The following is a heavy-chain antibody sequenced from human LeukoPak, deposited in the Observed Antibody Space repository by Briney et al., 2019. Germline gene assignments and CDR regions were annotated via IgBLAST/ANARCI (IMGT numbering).Heavy chain of an antibody. D-gene: IGHD3-22*01. CDR1: GFTFSSYA. J-gene: IGHJ4*02. Sequence: GGSLRLSCAASGFTFSSYAMSWVRQAPGKGLEWVSSISNSGGRTFYTDSVKGRFTISRDNSKITLYLQMNSLRAEDTAVYYCARDIGYYDSSGYSLGFDYWGQGTLVTVSS. V-gene: IGHV3-23*01. CDR3: ARDIGYYDSSGYSLGFDY. CDR2: ISNSGGRT.